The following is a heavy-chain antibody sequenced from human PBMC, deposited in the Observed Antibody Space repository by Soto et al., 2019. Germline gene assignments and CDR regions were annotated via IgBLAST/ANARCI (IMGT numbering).Heavy chain of an antibody. V-gene: IGHV3-23*01. J-gene: IGHJ4*02. D-gene: IGHD1-26*01. CDR1: GFTFSNYA. CDR2: ISGSGGST. Sequence: GGSLRLSCAGSGFTFSNYAMSWVRQSPGKGLAWVSAISGSGGSTYYADSVKGRFTISRDNSKNTLYLQMNSLRAEDTALYYCAKVPVGATGRFDYWGQGTLVTVSS. CDR3: AKVPVGATGRFDY.